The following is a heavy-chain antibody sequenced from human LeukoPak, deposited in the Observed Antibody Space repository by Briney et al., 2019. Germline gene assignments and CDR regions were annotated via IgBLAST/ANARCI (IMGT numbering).Heavy chain of an antibody. CDR1: GFSTSTSY. D-gene: IGHD3-9*01. V-gene: IGHV4-59*08. J-gene: IGHJ4*02. CDR2: IYHTGDT. CDR3: ARHTFDRPFDY. Sequence: SETLSLTCTVSGFSTSTSYWSWIRQPPGMGLEWIGYIYHTGDTNSNPSLKSRVTISLDTSKNQFSLRLRSVTAADTAVYYCARHTFDRPFDYWGQGTLVTVSS.